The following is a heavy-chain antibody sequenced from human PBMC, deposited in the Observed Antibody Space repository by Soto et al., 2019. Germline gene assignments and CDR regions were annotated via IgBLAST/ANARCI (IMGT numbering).Heavy chain of an antibody. CDR2: IKSNADGGTT. CDR3: AADDDLFNSQLGWFDP. Sequence: EVHLVESGGGLVKPGGSLRLSCAASGFTFNNAWMSWVRQAPGKGLEWVGRIKSNADGGTTDYAAPVKGRFTISRDDSKSTRDLEMNCLQTEDTAVYYCAADDDLFNSQLGWFDPWGQGTLVTVSS. D-gene: IGHD3-9*01. V-gene: IGHV3-15*01. CDR1: GFTFNNAW. J-gene: IGHJ5*02.